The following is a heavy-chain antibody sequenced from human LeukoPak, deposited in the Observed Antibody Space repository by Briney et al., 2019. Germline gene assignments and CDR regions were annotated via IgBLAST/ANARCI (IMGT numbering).Heavy chain of an antibody. D-gene: IGHD3-10*01. Sequence: GGSLRLSCAASGFTVSSNYMSWVRQAPGKGLEWDSVIYSGGSTYYADSVKGRFTISRDNSKNTLYLQMNSLRAEDTAVYYCARDEITMVRGVYYYYGMDVWGQGTTVTVSS. CDR1: GFTVSSNY. CDR2: IYSGGST. J-gene: IGHJ6*02. CDR3: ARDEITMVRGVYYYYGMDV. V-gene: IGHV3-53*01.